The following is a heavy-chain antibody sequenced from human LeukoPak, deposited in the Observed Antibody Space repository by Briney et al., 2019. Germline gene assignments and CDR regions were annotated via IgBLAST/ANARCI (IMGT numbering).Heavy chain of an antibody. J-gene: IGHJ4*02. Sequence: GGSLRLSCAASGFTFSSYWMHWVRQAPGKGPVWVSRINTEGSDTTYADSVKGRFTISRDNAKNTLYLQMNSLRAEDTAVYYCAKVFSSSSGRYFDYWGQGSLVTVSS. D-gene: IGHD6-6*01. CDR3: AKVFSSSSGRYFDY. CDR1: GFTFSSYW. V-gene: IGHV3-74*01. CDR2: INTEGSDT.